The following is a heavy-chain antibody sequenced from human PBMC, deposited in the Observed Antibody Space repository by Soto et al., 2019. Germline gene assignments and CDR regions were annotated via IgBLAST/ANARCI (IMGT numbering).Heavy chain of an antibody. CDR1: GGTFSSCG. CDR2: IIPIFGTA. CDR3: AKVGDYGGHSAYCYCGMDV. V-gene: IGHV1-69*13. J-gene: IGHJ6*02. Sequence: SVKVSWKDSGGTFSSCGISWVRQAPGQGLEWMGGIIPIFGTANYAQKFQGRVTITADEYTSTAYMELSSLGSEDTAVYYCAKVGDYGGHSAYCYCGMDVGGQGTRVTVSS. D-gene: IGHD4-17*01.